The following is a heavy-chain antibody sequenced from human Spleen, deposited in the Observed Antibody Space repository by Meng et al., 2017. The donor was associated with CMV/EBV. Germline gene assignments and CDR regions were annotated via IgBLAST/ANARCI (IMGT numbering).Heavy chain of an antibody. D-gene: IGHD1/OR15-1a*01. Sequence: SCAASGFTFSSFRMHWVRQAPGKGLVWVSRVNSDGSSASYADFVKGRFTISRDNAKNTLYLQMSSLRVEDTAVYYCARSSPTGTAVDYWGQGTLVTVSS. V-gene: IGHV3-74*01. CDR3: ARSSPTGTAVDY. CDR1: GFTFSSFR. J-gene: IGHJ4*02. CDR2: VNSDGSSA.